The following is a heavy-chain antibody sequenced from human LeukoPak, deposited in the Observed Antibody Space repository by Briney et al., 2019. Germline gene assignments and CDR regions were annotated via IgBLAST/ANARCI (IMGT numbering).Heavy chain of an antibody. CDR1: GYTFTGYY. Sequence: ASVKVSCKASGYTFTGYYMHWVRQAPGQGLEWMGWINPNSGGTNYAQKFQGRVTMTRDTSISTAYMELSRLRSDDTAVYYCARGASIAAAGNPTDYWGQGTLVTVSS. D-gene: IGHD6-13*01. J-gene: IGHJ4*02. CDR3: ARGASIAAAGNPTDY. CDR2: INPNSGGT. V-gene: IGHV1-2*02.